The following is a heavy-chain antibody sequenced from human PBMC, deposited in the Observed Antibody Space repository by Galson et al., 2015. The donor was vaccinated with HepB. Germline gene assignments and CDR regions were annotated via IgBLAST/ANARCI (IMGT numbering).Heavy chain of an antibody. J-gene: IGHJ3*02. CDR1: GFTFSNYW. CDR3: ARHHVVQGVIDAFDI. CDR2: INNDGRTT. Sequence: SLRLSCAASGFTFSNYWLHWVRQAPGKGLVWVSGINNDGRTTNYADSVKGRFTISRDNAKNSFYLQMNSLRAEDTALYYCARHHVVQGVIDAFDIWGQGTMVTVSS. V-gene: IGHV3-74*01. D-gene: IGHD3-10*01.